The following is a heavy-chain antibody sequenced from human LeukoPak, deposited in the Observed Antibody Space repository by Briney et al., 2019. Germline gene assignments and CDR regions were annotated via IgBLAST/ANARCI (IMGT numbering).Heavy chain of an antibody. Sequence: ASVKVSCKASGYTFTSYGISWVRQAPGQGLEWMGWISAYNGNTNYAQKLQGRVTMTTDTSTSTAYMELRSLRSDDTAVYYCARVWGYYGPGSFEDFDYWGQGTLVTVSS. J-gene: IGHJ4*02. CDR2: ISAYNGNT. CDR3: ARVWGYYGPGSFEDFDY. V-gene: IGHV1-18*01. D-gene: IGHD3-10*01. CDR1: GYTFTSYG.